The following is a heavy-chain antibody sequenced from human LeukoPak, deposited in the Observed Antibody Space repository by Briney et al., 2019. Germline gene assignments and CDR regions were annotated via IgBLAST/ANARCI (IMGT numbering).Heavy chain of an antibody. Sequence: SVKVSCKASGGTSSSYAISWVRQAPGQGLEWMGGIIPIFGTANYAQKFQGRVTITRDTSASTAYMELSSLRSEDTAVYYCATHHGMVRGVITPLDAFDIWGQGTMVTVSS. D-gene: IGHD3-10*01. V-gene: IGHV1-69*05. CDR1: GGTSSSYA. CDR2: IIPIFGTA. CDR3: ATHHGMVRGVITPLDAFDI. J-gene: IGHJ3*02.